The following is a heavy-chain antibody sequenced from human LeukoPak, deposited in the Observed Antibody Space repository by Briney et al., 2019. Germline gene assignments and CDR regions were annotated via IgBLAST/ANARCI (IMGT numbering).Heavy chain of an antibody. J-gene: IGHJ1*01. V-gene: IGHV4-39*01. CDR2: IYYSGST. CDR3: ARFMDFQH. Sequence: PSETLSLTCTVSGGSVSSGSYYWSWIRQPPGKGLEWIGSIYYSGSTYYNPSLKSRVTISVDTSKNQFSLKLSSVTAADTAVYYCARFMDFQHWGQGTLVTVSS. CDR1: GGSVSSGSYY. D-gene: IGHD3-10*01.